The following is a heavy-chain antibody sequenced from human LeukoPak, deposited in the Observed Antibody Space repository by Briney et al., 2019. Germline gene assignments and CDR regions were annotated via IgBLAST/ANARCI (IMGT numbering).Heavy chain of an antibody. V-gene: IGHV3-7*01. CDR2: ISPDGSEK. Sequence: GGSLRLSCAAAGFTFNRHWMTWVRQSPERRLEWVANISPDGSEKNYVDSVRGRFTISRDNAKNSLFLQMNSLRVEDTAVYYCARDVNGGSFDYWGQGTLVTVSS. D-gene: IGHD4-23*01. J-gene: IGHJ4*02. CDR1: GFTFNRHW. CDR3: ARDVNGGSFDY.